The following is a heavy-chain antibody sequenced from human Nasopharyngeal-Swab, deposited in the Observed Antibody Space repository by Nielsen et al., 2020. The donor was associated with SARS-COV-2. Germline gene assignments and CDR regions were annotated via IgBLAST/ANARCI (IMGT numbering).Heavy chain of an antibody. CDR2: INPSGGST. V-gene: IGHV1-46*01. J-gene: IGHJ5*02. D-gene: IGHD5-18*01. CDR1: GYTFTSYD. Sequence: ASVKVSCKASGYTFTSYDINWVRQATGQGLEWMGIINPSGGSTSYAQKFQGRVTMTRDTSTSTVYMELSSLRSEDTAVYYCARDPRGYSYGYEACWFDPWGQGTLVTVSS. CDR3: ARDPRGYSYGYEACWFDP.